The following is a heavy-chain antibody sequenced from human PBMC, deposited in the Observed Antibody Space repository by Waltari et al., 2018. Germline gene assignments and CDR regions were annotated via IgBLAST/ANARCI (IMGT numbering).Heavy chain of an antibody. Sequence: EVQLLESGGGLVQPGGSLRLSCAASAFTFSSYAMSWVRQAPGKGLEWVSAISGSGGSTYYADSVKGRFTISRDNSKNTLYLQMNSLRAEDTAVYYCAKGRSVTTDYFDYWGQGTLVTVSS. D-gene: IGHD4-17*01. CDR2: ISGSGGST. CDR3: AKGRSVTTDYFDY. J-gene: IGHJ4*02. V-gene: IGHV3-23*01. CDR1: AFTFSSYA.